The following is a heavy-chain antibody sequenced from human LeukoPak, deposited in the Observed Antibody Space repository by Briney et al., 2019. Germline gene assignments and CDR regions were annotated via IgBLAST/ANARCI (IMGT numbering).Heavy chain of an antibody. D-gene: IGHD6-19*01. V-gene: IGHV5-51*01. CDR1: EYSFTNYR. CDR3: ARYGSSGWPYFDY. J-gene: IGHJ4*02. Sequence: GESLKISCNGCEYSFTNYRIGWVRQMPGKGLEWMGIIYPGDPDSRYSPSFQGQVTMSADKSTTTAYLQWSSLKTSDTAMYYCARYGSSGWPYFDYWGQGTLVTVSS. CDR2: IYPGDPDS.